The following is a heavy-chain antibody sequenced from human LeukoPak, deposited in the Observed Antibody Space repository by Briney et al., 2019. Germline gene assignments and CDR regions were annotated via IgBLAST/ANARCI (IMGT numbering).Heavy chain of an antibody. CDR2: IKQDGSEK. V-gene: IGHV3-7*01. D-gene: IGHD2-2*01. CDR1: GYIFSTYW. J-gene: IGHJ4*02. CDR3: ARGRECSGTGCYLPGIY. Sequence: GGSLRLSCVGSGYIFSTYWMNWVRLAPGKGLEWVANIKQDGSEKYHVDSVKGRFTISRDNAKNSLYLQMDSLRVEDTAVYYCARGRECSGTGCYLPGIYWGQGILVTVSS.